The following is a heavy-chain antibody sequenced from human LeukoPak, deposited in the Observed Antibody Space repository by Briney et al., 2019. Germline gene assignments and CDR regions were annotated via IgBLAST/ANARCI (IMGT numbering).Heavy chain of an antibody. J-gene: IGHJ4*02. CDR3: AKALTFYSWSYDY. V-gene: IGHV3-23*01. CDR1: GFTFSSYA. CDR2: IGAGGTFT. Sequence: GGSLRLSCTASGFTFSSYAMNWVRQAPGKGLEWVSGIGAGGTFTYYADSVKGRFTIFRDNSRNTLYLQMNSLRAVDTAVYYCAKALTFYSWSYDYWGQGTLVTVSS. D-gene: IGHD1-26*01.